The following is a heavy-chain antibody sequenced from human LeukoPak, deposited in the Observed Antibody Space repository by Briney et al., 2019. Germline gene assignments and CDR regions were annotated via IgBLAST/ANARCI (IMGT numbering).Heavy chain of an antibody. Sequence: PGGSLRLSCTVSGFILGDYAMSWVRQAPGKGLEWVGFIRSKTHGGTTEYAASVKGRFTISRDDTKSIAYLQMNSLKTEDTALYYCTRELLLTKGYYYYMDVWGKGTTVTVSS. V-gene: IGHV3-49*04. J-gene: IGHJ6*03. CDR3: TRELLLTKGYYYYMDV. D-gene: IGHD1-1*01. CDR1: GFILGDYA. CDR2: IRSKTHGGTT.